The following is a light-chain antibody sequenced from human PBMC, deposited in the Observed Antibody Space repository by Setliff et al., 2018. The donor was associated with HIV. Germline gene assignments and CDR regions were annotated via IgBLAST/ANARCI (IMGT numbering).Light chain of an antibody. CDR1: NIGSKS. J-gene: IGLJ1*01. CDR2: DYN. CDR3: QVWDSSTDHHV. Sequence: YELTQPPSVSVAPGKTARITCGGNNIGSKSVHWYQQKPGQAPVLVVYDYNDRPSGIPERFSGSNSGNTATLTISRVEAGDAADYYCQVWDSSTDHHVFGTGTKVTVL. V-gene: IGLV3-21*03.